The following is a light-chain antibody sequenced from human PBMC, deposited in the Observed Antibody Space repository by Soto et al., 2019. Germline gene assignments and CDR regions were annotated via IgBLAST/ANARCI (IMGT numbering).Light chain of an antibody. CDR2: AAS. CDR1: QSTSSY. CDR3: QQSYSTPRFT. J-gene: IGKJ3*01. Sequence: DIQMTQSPSFLSASVGDRVTITCRASQSTSSYLNWYQQKPGKAPKLLMYAASSLQSGVPSRFSGSGSGTDFTLPISGLQPEDFAPYYCQQSYSTPRFTFGPGTKVDIK. V-gene: IGKV1-39*01.